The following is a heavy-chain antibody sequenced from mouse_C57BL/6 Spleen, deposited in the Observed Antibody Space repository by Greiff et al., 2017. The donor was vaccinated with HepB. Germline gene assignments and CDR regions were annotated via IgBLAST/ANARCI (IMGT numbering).Heavy chain of an antibody. Sequence: QVQLQQPGAELVKPGASVKMSCKASGYTFTSYWITWVQQRPGQGLEWIGDIYPGSGSTNYNEKFKSKATLNVDTSSSTAYMQCSSQTSEDSAVNYGARGGYYGYDVGYAMDYWGQGTAVTVSS. V-gene: IGHV1-55*01. D-gene: IGHD2-2*01. J-gene: IGHJ4*01. CDR2: IYPGSGST. CDR3: ARGGYYGYDVGYAMDY. CDR1: GYTFTSYW.